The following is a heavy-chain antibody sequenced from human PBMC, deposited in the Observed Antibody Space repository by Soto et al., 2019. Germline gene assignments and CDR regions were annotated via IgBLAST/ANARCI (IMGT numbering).Heavy chain of an antibody. CDR2: INPSGGST. CDR1: GYTFTSYY. V-gene: IGHV1-46*01. CDR3: ARDAPKNPGIAVAAIFDY. J-gene: IGHJ4*02. D-gene: IGHD6-19*01. Sequence: ASVKVSCKASGYTFTSYYMHWVRQAPGQGLEWMGIINPSGGSTSYAQKFQGRVTMTRDTSTSTVYMELSSLRSEDTAVYYCARDAPKNPGIAVAAIFDYWGQGTLVTVSS.